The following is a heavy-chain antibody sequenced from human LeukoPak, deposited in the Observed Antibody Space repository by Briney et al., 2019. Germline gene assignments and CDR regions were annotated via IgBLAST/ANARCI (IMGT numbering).Heavy chain of an antibody. CDR3: TREARVGNWFDP. V-gene: IGHV1-2*02. D-gene: IGHD2-2*01. Sequence: GASVKVSCRASGYTFTDYYIHWVRQAPGQGLEWMGWINPDNGGTNYAQKFQGRVTMTRDTSIRTVYMDLSRLRSDDTAVFYCTREARVGNWFDPWGQGTRVTVSS. CDR1: GYTFTDYY. CDR2: INPDNGGT. J-gene: IGHJ5*02.